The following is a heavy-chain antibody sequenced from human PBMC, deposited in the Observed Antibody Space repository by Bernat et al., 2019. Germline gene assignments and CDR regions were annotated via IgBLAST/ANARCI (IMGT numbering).Heavy chain of an antibody. CDR1: STSGVG. J-gene: IGHJ6*02. V-gene: IGHV2-5*01. CDR3: AHSLPYNWTGMDF. CDR2: IYWNDDI. Sequence: QITLKESGPALLKPTQTLTLTCSFSSTSGVGVGWIRQPPGQALEWLALIYWNDDIRYSPSLKSRLTISKDTSKSQVVLVMTYMDPVGTATYYCAHSLPYNWTGMDFWGRGATVIASS. D-gene: IGHD1-20*01.